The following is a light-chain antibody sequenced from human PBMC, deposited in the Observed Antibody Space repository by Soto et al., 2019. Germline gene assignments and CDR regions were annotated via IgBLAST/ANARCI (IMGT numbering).Light chain of an antibody. CDR3: QHYDFVLRRT. J-gene: IGKJ1*01. CDR2: DAF. CDR1: HDIDNF. Sequence: DIQMIQSPSSLSASIGDRVTITCQASHDIDNFLNWYQQKPGKAPKLLIYDAFNLETGVPSRFSGSGSGTDFTLTISSLQPEDIATYYCQHYDFVLRRTFGQGTKVEIK. V-gene: IGKV1-33*01.